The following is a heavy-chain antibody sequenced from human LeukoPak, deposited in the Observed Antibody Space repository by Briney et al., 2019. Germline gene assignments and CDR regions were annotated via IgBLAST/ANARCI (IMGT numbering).Heavy chain of an antibody. D-gene: IGHD2-15*01. CDR1: GFTFSSSS. CDR3: ARLPFADIVVLVAPTPYFHH. Sequence: GGSLRLSCAASGFTFSSSSMSWVRQAPGKGLEWVSYISSSTTTINYADSVKGRFTISRDNAKNSLYLQMNSLRDEDTAVYYCARLPFADIVVLVAPTPYFHHSGQRTLVTVSS. V-gene: IGHV3-48*02. J-gene: IGHJ1*01. CDR2: ISSSTTTI.